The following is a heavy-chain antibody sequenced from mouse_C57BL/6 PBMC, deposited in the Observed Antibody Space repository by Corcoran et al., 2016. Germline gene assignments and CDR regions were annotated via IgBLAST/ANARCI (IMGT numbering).Heavy chain of an antibody. Sequence: QVTLKESGPGILQSSQTLSLTCSFSGFSLSTSGMGVSWIRQPSGKGLEWLAHIYWEDDKRYNPSLQSRLTISKDTSRNQVFLKITSVDTADTATYYCARRAGLTVSVYAMDYLGQGSSVTVSS. V-gene: IGHV8-12*01. J-gene: IGHJ4*01. CDR1: GFSLSTSGMG. CDR2: IYWEDDK. D-gene: IGHD4-1*01. CDR3: ARRAGLTVSVYAMDY.